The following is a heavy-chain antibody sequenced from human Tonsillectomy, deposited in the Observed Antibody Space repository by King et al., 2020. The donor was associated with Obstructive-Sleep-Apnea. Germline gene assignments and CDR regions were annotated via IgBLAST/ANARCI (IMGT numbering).Heavy chain of an antibody. V-gene: IGHV4-31*03. D-gene: IGHD3-9*01. CDR3: ARVTRYDIFTGYYSGDRDY. J-gene: IGHJ4*02. CDR1: GGSISSGGYY. Sequence: VQLQESGPGLVKPSQTLSLTCTVSGGSISSGGYYWSWIRQHPGKGLEWIGYIYYSGSTYYNPSLKSRVTISVDTSKNPFSLKLSSVTAADTAVYYCARVTRYDIFTGYYSGDRDYWGQGTLVTVSS. CDR2: IYYSGST.